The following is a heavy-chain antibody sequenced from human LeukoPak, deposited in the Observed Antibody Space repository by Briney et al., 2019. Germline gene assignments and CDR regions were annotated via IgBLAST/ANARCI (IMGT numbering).Heavy chain of an antibody. J-gene: IGHJ4*02. V-gene: IGHV3-23*01. CDR2: ISGNGIST. CDR1: GFTFSNYE. CDR3: ARKLFGVKGAFDY. Sequence: GSLRLSCADSGFTFSNYEMVWGRQAPGEGVGWGSVISGNGISTNYADSVKGRFTISKDNSKITLYLQMNSLRAENTAVYYCARKLFGVKGAFDYWGQGTLVTVSS. D-gene: IGHD4/OR15-4a*01.